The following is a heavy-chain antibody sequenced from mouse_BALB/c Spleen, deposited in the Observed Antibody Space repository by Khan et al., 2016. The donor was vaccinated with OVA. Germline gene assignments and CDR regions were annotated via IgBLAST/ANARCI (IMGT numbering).Heavy chain of an antibody. CDR2: INPSTGYT. V-gene: IGHV1-7*01. J-gene: IGHJ2*01. D-gene: IGHD1-1*01. Sequence: QVQLKQSGAELAKPGASVKMSCKASGYTFINYWILWVKQRPGQGLEWIGYINPSTGYTDYNQNFKDKATLTADKSSSTAYMPLSSLTSEDAAVYYCARRCLRGDFDYWGQGTTLTVSS. CDR3: ARRCLRGDFDY. CDR1: GYTFINYW.